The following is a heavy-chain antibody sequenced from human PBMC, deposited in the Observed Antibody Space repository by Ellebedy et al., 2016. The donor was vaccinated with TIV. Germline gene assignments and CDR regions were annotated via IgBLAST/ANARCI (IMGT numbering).Heavy chain of an antibody. V-gene: IGHV2-70*04. CDR2: IDWDDDK. CDR3: ARTGYGLGSGGFDI. J-gene: IGHJ3*02. Sequence: SGPTLVKPTQTLTLTCTFSGFSLSPIXIXXXXXXXPPGKALEWLARIDWDDDKFYSTSLKTRLTISTDTSKNQVVLTMTNMDPVDTATYYCARTGYGLGSGGFDIWGQGTRVTVSS. D-gene: IGHD3-10*01. CDR1: GFSLSPIXIX.